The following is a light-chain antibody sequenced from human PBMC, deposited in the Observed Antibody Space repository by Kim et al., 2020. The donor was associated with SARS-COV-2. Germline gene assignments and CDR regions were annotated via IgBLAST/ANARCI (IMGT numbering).Light chain of an antibody. CDR2: DRN. CDR3: NSRDSSGNYVV. V-gene: IGLV3-19*01. Sequence: SSELTQDPAVSVALGQTVRITCQGDSLRSYYASWYQQKPGQAPVLVVYDRNNRPSGIPDRFSGSNSGNTASLTITGAQAEDEADYYCNSRDSSGNYVVFGGGTKLTVL. J-gene: IGLJ2*01. CDR1: SLRSYY.